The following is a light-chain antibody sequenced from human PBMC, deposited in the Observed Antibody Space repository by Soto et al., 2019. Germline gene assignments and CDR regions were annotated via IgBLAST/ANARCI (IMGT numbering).Light chain of an antibody. J-gene: IGKJ1*01. CDR1: QTFVVR. CDR3: HKSQRWTRT. CDR2: EAS. Sequence: EIFLTQSPATLSSSPLERATLSCRASQTFVVRLAWYQHKPGQAPRLIIYEASNRAAGIPARFSGSGSGTDFTLTLTSLEPEDFEFYYCHKSQRWTRTFGKGNXVDIK. V-gene: IGKV3-11*01.